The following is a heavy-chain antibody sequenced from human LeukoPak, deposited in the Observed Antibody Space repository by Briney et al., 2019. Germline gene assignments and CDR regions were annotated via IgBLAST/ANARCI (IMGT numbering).Heavy chain of an antibody. V-gene: IGHV4-4*07. CDR2: IYSSETA. CDR1: GVSISNYY. D-gene: IGHD2-15*01. J-gene: IGHJ4*02. Sequence: PSETLSLTCTVSGVSISNYYWNWVRQPAGEGLEWIGRIYSSETANYNPSLKSRVTLSLDTSKSQFSLRLNSVTAADTAVYYCAREQTQWINGGSCPYYFDYWGQGTLVTVSS. CDR3: AREQTQWINGGSCPYYFDY.